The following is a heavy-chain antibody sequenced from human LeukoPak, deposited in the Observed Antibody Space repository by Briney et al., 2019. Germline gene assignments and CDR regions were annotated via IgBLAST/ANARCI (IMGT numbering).Heavy chain of an antibody. CDR3: ARGSGGVDWFDP. Sequence: ASETLSLTCTVSGGSISSSSYYWGWIRQPPGKGLEWIGSIYYSGSTNYNPSLKSRVTISVDTSKTQFSLKLSSVTAADTAVYYCARGSGGVDWFDPWGQGTLVTVSS. CDR1: GGSISSSSYY. D-gene: IGHD6-25*01. CDR2: IYYSGST. J-gene: IGHJ5*02. V-gene: IGHV4-39*07.